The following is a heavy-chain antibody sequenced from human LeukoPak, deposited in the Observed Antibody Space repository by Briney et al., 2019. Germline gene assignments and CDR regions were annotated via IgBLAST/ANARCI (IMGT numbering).Heavy chain of an antibody. V-gene: IGHV3-48*01. Sequence: GGSLRLSCAASGFTFSSYSMNWVRRAPGKGLEWVSYISGSGSAMYYADSVKGRFTISGDNAKNSLYLQMNSLRAEDTAVYYCARGTGSNYTLGYWGQGTLVTVSS. CDR3: ARGTGSNYTLGY. CDR1: GFTFSSYS. D-gene: IGHD4-11*01. CDR2: ISGSGSAM. J-gene: IGHJ4*02.